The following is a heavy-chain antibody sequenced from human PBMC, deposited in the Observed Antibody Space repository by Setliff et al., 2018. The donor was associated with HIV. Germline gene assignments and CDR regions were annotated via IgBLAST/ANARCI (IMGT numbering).Heavy chain of an antibody. CDR3: ARDRLVDTVMIKDY. J-gene: IGHJ4*02. Sequence: SETLSLTCTVSGGSISSGNYYWGWIRRPPGKGLEWIGSIYNGGSTYYNPSLNSRVTISVDTSKNQFSLKLSSVTAADTAMYYCARDRLVDTVMIKDYWGQGTLVTVSS. CDR1: GGSISSGNYY. V-gene: IGHV4-39*07. D-gene: IGHD2-2*03. CDR2: IYNGGST.